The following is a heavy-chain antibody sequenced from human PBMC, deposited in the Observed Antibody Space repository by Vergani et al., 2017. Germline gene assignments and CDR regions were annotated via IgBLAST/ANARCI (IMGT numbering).Heavy chain of an antibody. J-gene: IGHJ4*02. Sequence: QVQLQQWGAGLLKPSETLSLTCAVYGGSFSGYYWSWIRQPPGKGLEWIGEINHSGSTNYNPSLKSRVTISVDTSKNQFSLKLSSVTAADTAVYYCAVRSRVNLVGGEIVTKRTFDYWSQGSLVTVSS. CDR3: AVRSRVNLVGGEIVTKRTFDY. CDR2: INHSGST. V-gene: IGHV4-34*01. D-gene: IGHD3-10*01. CDR1: GGSFSGYY.